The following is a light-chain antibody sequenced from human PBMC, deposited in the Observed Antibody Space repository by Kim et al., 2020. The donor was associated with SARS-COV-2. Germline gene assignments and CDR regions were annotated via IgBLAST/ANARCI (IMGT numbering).Light chain of an antibody. CDR2: GAS. CDR1: QDIANS. V-gene: IGKV1-27*01. Sequence: ESVGDRVTITCRASQDIANSLAWYQQKPGTVPKVLIYGASTLQSGVPSRFSGSGSGTEFTLTIGSLQTEDVATYYCQKYNTAPWTFGPGTKVDIK. CDR3: QKYNTAPWT. J-gene: IGKJ1*01.